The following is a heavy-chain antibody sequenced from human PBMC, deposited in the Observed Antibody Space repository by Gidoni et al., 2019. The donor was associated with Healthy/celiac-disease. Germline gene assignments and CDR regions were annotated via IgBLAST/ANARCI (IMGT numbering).Heavy chain of an antibody. CDR2: INHSGST. CDR1: GGSFSGYY. V-gene: IGHV4-34*01. CDR3: ARGPYCSGGSCYYNFDY. J-gene: IGHJ4*02. D-gene: IGHD2-15*01. Sequence: QVQLQQWGAGLLKPSETLSLTCAVYGGSFSGYYWSWIRQPPGKGLEWIGEINHSGSTNYNPSLKSRVTISVDTSKNQFSLKLSSVTAADTAVYYCARGPYCSGGSCYYNFDYWGQGTLVTVSS.